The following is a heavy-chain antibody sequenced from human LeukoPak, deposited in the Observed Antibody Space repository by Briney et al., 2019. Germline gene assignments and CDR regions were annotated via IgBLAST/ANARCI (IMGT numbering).Heavy chain of an antibody. D-gene: IGHD3/OR15-3a*01. Sequence: SETLSLTCTVSGGSISSSSYYWGWIRQPPGKGLEWIGSIYYSGSTYYNPSLKSRVTISVDTSKNQFSLKLSSVTAADTAVYYCARLHGPYYFDYWGQGTLVTVSS. V-gene: IGHV4-39*01. CDR2: IYYSGST. CDR3: ARLHGPYYFDY. CDR1: GGSISSSSYY. J-gene: IGHJ4*02.